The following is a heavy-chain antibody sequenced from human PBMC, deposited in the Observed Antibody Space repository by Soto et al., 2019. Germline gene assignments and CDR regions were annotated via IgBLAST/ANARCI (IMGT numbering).Heavy chain of an antibody. V-gene: IGHV3-53*04. CDR3: ARGAATSYYYYGMDV. CDR1: GFTVSSNY. D-gene: IGHD2-15*01. CDR2: IYSGGST. Sequence: GGSLRLSCAASGFTVSSNYMSWVRQAPGKGLEWVSVIYSGGSTYYADSVKGRFTISRHNSKNTLYLQMNSLRAEDTAVYYCARGAATSYYYYGMDVWGQGTTVTVSS. J-gene: IGHJ6*02.